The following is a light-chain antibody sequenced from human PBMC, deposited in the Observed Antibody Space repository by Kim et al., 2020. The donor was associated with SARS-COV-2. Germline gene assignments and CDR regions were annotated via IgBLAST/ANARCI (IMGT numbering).Light chain of an antibody. J-gene: IGLJ2*01. CDR2: GKN. CDR1: SLRSYY. Sequence: VAWGQTVMITCQGDSLRSYYATWYQQKPGQAPILVIYGKNNRPSGIPDRFSGSSSGNTASLTITGTQAGDEADYYCNSRDSNDNVVFGGGTQLTVL. V-gene: IGLV3-19*01. CDR3: NSRDSNDNVV.